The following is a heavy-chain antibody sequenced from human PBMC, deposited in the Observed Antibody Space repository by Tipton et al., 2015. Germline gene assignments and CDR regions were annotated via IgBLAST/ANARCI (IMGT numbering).Heavy chain of an antibody. Sequence: GSLRLSCAASGFTFSSYGMHWVRQAPGKGLEWVSGISGGGGSQYYADSVKGRFTISRDNSDNTVYLQMNSLRADDTAVYFCAKGPYYDYWSGRLPKGWFDSWGQGTLVSV. CDR1: GFTFSSYG. V-gene: IGHV3-23*01. CDR3: AKGPYYDYWSGRLPKGWFDS. D-gene: IGHD3-3*01. J-gene: IGHJ5*01. CDR2: ISGGGGSQ.